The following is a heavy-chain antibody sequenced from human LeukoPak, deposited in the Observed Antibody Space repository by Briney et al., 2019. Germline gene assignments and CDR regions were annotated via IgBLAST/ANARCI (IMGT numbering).Heavy chain of an antibody. CDR3: ARDFRLHTTADAFDI. CDR2: MRSGSSNI. V-gene: IGHV3-21*06. CDR1: GFNFSSYD. Sequence: PGGSLRLSCGASGFNFSSYDMNWVRQAPGKGLEWVSSMRSGSSNIYYADSVKGRFTISRDNAKNSLYLQMNSLIVEDTAVYYCARDFRLHTTADAFDIWGQGTMVTVSS. D-gene: IGHD3/OR15-3a*01. J-gene: IGHJ3*02.